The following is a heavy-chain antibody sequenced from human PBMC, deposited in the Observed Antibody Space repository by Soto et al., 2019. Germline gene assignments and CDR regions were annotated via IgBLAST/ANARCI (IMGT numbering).Heavy chain of an antibody. CDR1: GFSFSTYN. V-gene: IGHV3-30*18. CDR2: MSYDGSK. Sequence: VELLESGGGLVKPGGSLRLSCAASGFSFSTYNMNWVRQAPGKGLEWVAVMSYDGSKYYADTVKGRFTISRDNSKNTLYLQINSLRPEDTAVYYCAKDFTPWFGDYFYYYYGMDVWGQGTTVTVSS. CDR3: AKDFTPWFGDYFYYYYGMDV. J-gene: IGHJ6*02. D-gene: IGHD4-17*01.